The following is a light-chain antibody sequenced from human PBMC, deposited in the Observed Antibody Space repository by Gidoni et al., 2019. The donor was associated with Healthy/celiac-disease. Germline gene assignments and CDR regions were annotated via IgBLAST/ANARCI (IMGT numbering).Light chain of an antibody. CDR3: QQYNSYFFT. J-gene: IGKJ3*01. V-gene: IGKV1-5*03. CDR2: KAS. CDR1: QSISSS. Sequence: DIHITHPPSTLSASVGDTVTIPCRASQSISSSLAWYQQKPGKAPKLLIYKASSLESGVPPRFSGSGSGTEFTLTISSLQPDDFATYYCQQYNSYFFTFXPXTKVDIK.